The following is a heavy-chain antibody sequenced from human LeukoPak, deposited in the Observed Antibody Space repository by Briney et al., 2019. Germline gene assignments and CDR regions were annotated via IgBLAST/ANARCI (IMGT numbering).Heavy chain of an antibody. Sequence: PGGSLRLSCTASGFTFGDYAISWFRQAPGKGLEWVGFIRSKAYGGTTEYAASVKGRFTISRDDSKSIAYLQTNSLKTDDTAVYYCTREGSGSYFPYYFDYWGQGTLVTVSS. CDR1: GFTFGDYA. V-gene: IGHV3-49*03. D-gene: IGHD1-26*01. CDR3: TREGSGSYFPYYFDY. CDR2: IRSKAYGGTT. J-gene: IGHJ4*02.